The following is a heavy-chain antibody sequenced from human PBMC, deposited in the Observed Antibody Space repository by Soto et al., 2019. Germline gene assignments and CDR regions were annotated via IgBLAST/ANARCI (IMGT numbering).Heavy chain of an antibody. CDR1: GYTFSMHA. CDR3: ARDEGGWNSIEGGFVKFILDY. Sequence: QVQLVQSGAEVKKPGASVKVSCKTSGYTFSMHAIHWVRQAPGQGLEWMGWINAGNGDTKYSEKFQDRVAITRDAYASAANMEVRSLRSEDTAIYYCARDEGGWNSIEGGFVKFILDYWGQGSEVTVSS. V-gene: IGHV1-3*01. J-gene: IGHJ4*02. D-gene: IGHD1-7*01. CDR2: INAGNGDT.